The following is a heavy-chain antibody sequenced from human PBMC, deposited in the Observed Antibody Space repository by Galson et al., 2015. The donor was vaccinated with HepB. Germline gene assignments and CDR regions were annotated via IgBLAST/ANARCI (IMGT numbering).Heavy chain of an antibody. Sequence: SLRLSCAASGFRFGDYAVIWVRQAPGKGLEWVGFVRIKTRGGTTEYGASVKGRFTISRDDSKSVAYLQMNSLNAEDTAKYYCISDGPRRGRDYYPFAYWGQGTLVTVSS. J-gene: IGHJ4*02. D-gene: IGHD1-26*01. CDR1: GFRFGDYA. CDR2: VRIKTRGGTT. V-gene: IGHV3-49*04. CDR3: ISDGPRRGRDYYPFAY.